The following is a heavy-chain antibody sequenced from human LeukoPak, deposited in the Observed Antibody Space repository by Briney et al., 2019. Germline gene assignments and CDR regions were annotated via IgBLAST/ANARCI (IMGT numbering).Heavy chain of an antibody. CDR1: GGSISSSYYY. CDR3: ARVAQNYYDSSGYKKDDAFDI. Sequence: KPSETLSLTCTVSGGSISSSYYYWGWIRQPPGKGLEWIGSIYYSGSTYYNPSLKSRVTISVDTSKNQFSLKLRSVTAADTAVYYCARVAQNYYDSSGYKKDDAFDIWGQGTMVTVSS. V-gene: IGHV4-39*01. J-gene: IGHJ3*02. D-gene: IGHD3-22*01. CDR2: IYYSGST.